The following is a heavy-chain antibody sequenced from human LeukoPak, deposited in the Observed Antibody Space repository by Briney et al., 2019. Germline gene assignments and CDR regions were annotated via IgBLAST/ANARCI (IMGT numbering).Heavy chain of an antibody. CDR1: GDSVSGGSYY. CDR2: VFYSGHT. CDR3: AREPFGYYDSSTGQVSFGLDV. V-gene: IGHV4-61*01. J-gene: IGHJ6*02. Sequence: SETLSLTCTISGDSVSGGSYYWTWIRQPPGKGLEWIGNVFYSGHTNYNPSFKSRVTISADMSKNQFSLKLSSVAAADTAVYYCAREPFGYYDSSTGQVSFGLDVWGQGTTVTVSS. D-gene: IGHD3-9*01.